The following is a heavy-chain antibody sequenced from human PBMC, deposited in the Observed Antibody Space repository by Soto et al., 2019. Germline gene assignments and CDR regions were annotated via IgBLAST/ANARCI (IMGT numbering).Heavy chain of an antibody. J-gene: IGHJ4*01. D-gene: IGHD3-22*01. Sequence: PGGSLRLSCAGSGFPFSNAWINWVRHVPGKGLEWVGRIKSKTDGGTTDYAEPVKGRFAISRDDSNNMVYLQMNSLKIEDTAVYYCTTDSYSTIIIVRFDYWGHGTLVTVSS. CDR3: TTDSYSTIIIVRFDY. V-gene: IGHV3-15*07. CDR1: GFPFSNAW. CDR2: IKSKTDGGTT.